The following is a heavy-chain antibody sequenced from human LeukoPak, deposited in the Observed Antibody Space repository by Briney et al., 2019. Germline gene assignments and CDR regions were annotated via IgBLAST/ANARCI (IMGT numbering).Heavy chain of an antibody. CDR3: AGRRVTIFGEVIRSRRHYFDP. Sequence: SQTLSLTCAISGDSVSSNSAAWNWIRQSPSRGLEWLGRTYYRSKWYNDYAVSVKSRITINPDTSKNQFSLQLNSVTAADTAVYYCAGRRVTIFGEVIRSRRHYFDPWGQGTLVTVSS. CDR1: GDSVSSNSAA. CDR2: TYYRSKWYN. V-gene: IGHV6-1*01. J-gene: IGHJ5*02. D-gene: IGHD3-3*01.